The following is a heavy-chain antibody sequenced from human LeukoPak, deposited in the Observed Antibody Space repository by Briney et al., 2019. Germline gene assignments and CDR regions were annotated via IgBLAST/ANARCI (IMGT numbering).Heavy chain of an antibody. Sequence: SEXLSLTCAVYGGSFSGYYWSWLRQPPGKGLEWIGEINHSGSTNYNPSLRSRVTISVEKSKNQFSLKLSSVTAADTAVYYCARAPPYDFWSLYNWFDPWGQGTLVTVSS. D-gene: IGHD3-3*01. CDR3: ARAPPYDFWSLYNWFDP. J-gene: IGHJ5*02. CDR1: GGSFSGYY. CDR2: INHSGST. V-gene: IGHV4-34*01.